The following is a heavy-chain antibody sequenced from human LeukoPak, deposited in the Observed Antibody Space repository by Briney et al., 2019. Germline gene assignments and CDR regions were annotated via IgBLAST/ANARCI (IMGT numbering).Heavy chain of an antibody. D-gene: IGHD3-10*01. J-gene: IGHJ4*02. CDR3: ARDSTVVPLDY. Sequence: SETLSLTCAVSGGSISSGGYSWSWIRQPPGKGLEWIGYIYHSGSTYYNPSLKSRVTISVDTSKNQFFLNLSSVTAADTAVYYCARDSTVVPLDYWGQGTLVTVSS. CDR2: IYHSGST. CDR1: GGSISSGGYS. V-gene: IGHV4-30-2*01.